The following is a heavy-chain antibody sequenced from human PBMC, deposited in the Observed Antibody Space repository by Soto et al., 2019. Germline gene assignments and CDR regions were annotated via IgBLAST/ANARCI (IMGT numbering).Heavy chain of an antibody. D-gene: IGHD2-2*02. CDR2: IYTSGST. CDR1: GGSISSYY. J-gene: IGHJ2*01. V-gene: IGHV4-4*07. CDR3: ARVRIVVVPAAIDWYFDL. Sequence: QVQLQESGPGLVKPSETLSLTCTVSGGSISSYYWSWIRQPAGKGLEWIGRIYTSGSTNYNPSLKSRVTMSVDTSKNQFSLKLSSVTAAYTAVYYCARVRIVVVPAAIDWYFDLWGRGTLVTVSS.